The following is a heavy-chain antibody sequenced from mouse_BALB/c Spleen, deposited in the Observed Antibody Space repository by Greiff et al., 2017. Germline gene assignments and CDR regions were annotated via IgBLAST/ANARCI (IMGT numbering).Heavy chain of an antibody. CDR2: ISSGSSTI. CDR1: GFTFSSFG. D-gene: IGHD1-1*01. Sequence: EVQRVESGGGLVQPGGSRKLSCAASGFTFSSFGMHWVRQAPEKGLEWVAYISSGSSTIYYADTVKGRFTISRDNPKNTLFLQMTSLRSEDTAMYYCARGSGLLRDAMDYWGQGTSVTVSS. V-gene: IGHV5-17*02. CDR3: ARGSGLLRDAMDY. J-gene: IGHJ4*01.